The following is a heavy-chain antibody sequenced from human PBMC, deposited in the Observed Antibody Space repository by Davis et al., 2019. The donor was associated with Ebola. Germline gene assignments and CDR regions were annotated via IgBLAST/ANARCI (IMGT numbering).Heavy chain of an antibody. CDR2: IHYSGST. V-gene: IGHV4-59*08. Sequence: MPSETLSLTCTVSLDSISGYYWSWIRQPPGKGLEWVGHIHYSGSTKYNPSLKSRVTMSVDTSKNQFSLKLSSVTAADTAVYYCARSRYSHSSPLDSWGQGTLVTVSS. D-gene: IGHD5-18*01. CDR1: LDSISGYY. J-gene: IGHJ4*02. CDR3: ARSRYSHSSPLDS.